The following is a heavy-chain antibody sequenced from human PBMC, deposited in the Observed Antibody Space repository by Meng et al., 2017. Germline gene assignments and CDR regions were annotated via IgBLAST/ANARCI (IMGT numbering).Heavy chain of an antibody. D-gene: IGHD3-22*01. CDR3: ARVPTYYYDSSGYYLFDY. CDR2: INHSGST. Sequence: QGTLQQWGRGLLKPSGTPALTCAVYGGSFSGYYWSWIRQPPGKGLEWIGEINHSGSTNYNPSLKSRVTISVDTSKNQFSLKLSSVTAADTAVYYCARVPTYYYDSSGYYLFDYWGQGTLVTVSS. CDR1: GGSFSGYY. V-gene: IGHV4-34*01. J-gene: IGHJ4*02.